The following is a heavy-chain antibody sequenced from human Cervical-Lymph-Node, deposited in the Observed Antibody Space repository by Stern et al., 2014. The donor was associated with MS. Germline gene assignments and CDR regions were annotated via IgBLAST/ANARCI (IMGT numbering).Heavy chain of an antibody. J-gene: IGHJ6*02. V-gene: IGHV1-69*01. CDR3: ARGELKEGLVRGMDV. D-gene: IGHD1-26*01. Sequence: VQLVESVAEVKKPGSSVKVSCKASGGTLSSYAISWVRQAPGQGLEWMGGILPIFGTAHYAQKFQGRVTITADESTSTAYMELSSLRSEDTAVYYCARGELKEGLVRGMDVWGQGTTVTVSS. CDR2: ILPIFGTA. CDR1: GGTLSSYA.